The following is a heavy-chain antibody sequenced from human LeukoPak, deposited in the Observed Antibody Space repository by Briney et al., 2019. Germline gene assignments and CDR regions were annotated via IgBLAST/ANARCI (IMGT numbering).Heavy chain of an antibody. CDR1: GFTFSNYE. D-gene: IGHD2-2*01. J-gene: IGHJ4*02. Sequence: GGSLRLSCAASGFTFSNYEMNWVRQAPGKGLEWVSYISISGSTIYYADSVKGRFTISRDNAKNSLYLPMNSLRAEDTAVYYCAREGVVVSAAVDYWGQGTLVTVSS. CDR2: ISISGSTI. CDR3: AREGVVVSAAVDY. V-gene: IGHV3-48*03.